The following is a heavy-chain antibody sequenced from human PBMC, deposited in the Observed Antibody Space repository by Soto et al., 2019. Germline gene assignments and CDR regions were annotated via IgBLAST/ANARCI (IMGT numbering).Heavy chain of an antibody. D-gene: IGHD3-3*01. Sequence: QPQLQESGPGLVKPSETLSLTCTVSGGSISSSSYYWGWIRQPPGKGLEWIGSIYYSGSTYYNPSLKSRVTISADTSKNQFSLKLSSVIAADTAVYYCARHGGFLEWLLPDYWGQGTLVTVSS. CDR2: IYYSGST. V-gene: IGHV4-39*01. J-gene: IGHJ4*02. CDR1: GGSISSSSYY. CDR3: ARHGGFLEWLLPDY.